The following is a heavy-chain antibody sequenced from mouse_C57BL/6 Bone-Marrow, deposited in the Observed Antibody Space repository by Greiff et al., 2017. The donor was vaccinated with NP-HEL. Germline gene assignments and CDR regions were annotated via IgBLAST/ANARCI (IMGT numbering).Heavy chain of an antibody. J-gene: IGHJ2*01. CDR2: IYPSDSET. V-gene: IGHV1-61*01. CDR1: GYTFTSYW. CDR3: AREGIYYYGSSNYFDY. D-gene: IGHD1-1*01. Sequence: QVQLQQPGAELVRPGSSVKLSCKASGYTFTSYWMDWVKQRPGQGLEWIGNIYPSDSETHYNQKFKDKATLTVDKSSSTAYMQLSSLTSEDSAVYYCAREGIYYYGSSNYFDYWGQGTTLTVSS.